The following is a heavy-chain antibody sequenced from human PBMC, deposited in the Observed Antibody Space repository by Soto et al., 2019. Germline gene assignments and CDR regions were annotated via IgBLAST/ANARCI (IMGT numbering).Heavy chain of an antibody. CDR2: IYYSGST. Sequence: TSETLSLTCTVSGGSISSYYWSWIRQPPGKGLEWIGYIYYSGSTNYNPSLKSRVTISVDTSKNQFSLKLSSVTAADTAVYYCGRGIQLWWFDYWGQGTLVTVSS. CDR3: GRGIQLWWFDY. CDR1: GGSISSYY. D-gene: IGHD5-18*01. J-gene: IGHJ4*02. V-gene: IGHV4-59*08.